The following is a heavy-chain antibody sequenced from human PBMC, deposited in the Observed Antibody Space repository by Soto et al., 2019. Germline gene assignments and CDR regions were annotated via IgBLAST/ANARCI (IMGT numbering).Heavy chain of an antibody. V-gene: IGHV4-34*01. CDR2: INYSGST. J-gene: IGHJ4*02. Sequence: PSATLSLTCAVYGGSFSGYYWSWIRQPPGKGLEWIGEINYSGSTNYNPSLKSRVTISVDTSKNQFSLKLSSVTAADTAVYYCARGKLGHMITFGGAYTPPFAGPHFDYWGQGTLVTVSS. D-gene: IGHD3-16*01. CDR1: GGSFSGYY. CDR3: ARGKLGHMITFGGAYTPPFAGPHFDY.